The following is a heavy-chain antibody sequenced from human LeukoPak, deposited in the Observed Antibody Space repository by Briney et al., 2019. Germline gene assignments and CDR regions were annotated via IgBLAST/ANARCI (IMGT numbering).Heavy chain of an antibody. D-gene: IGHD6-13*01. V-gene: IGHV3-23*01. CDR3: AKVHSSSWYWFDP. Sequence: GGSLRLSCVASGFSFSDSVIHWVRQAPGKGLEWVSGISGNGVSTYYADSVKGRFTISRDNSKNTLYLQMNSLIAEDTAVYYCAKVHSSSWYWFDPWGQGTLVTVSS. CDR1: GFSFSDSV. CDR2: ISGNGVST. J-gene: IGHJ5*02.